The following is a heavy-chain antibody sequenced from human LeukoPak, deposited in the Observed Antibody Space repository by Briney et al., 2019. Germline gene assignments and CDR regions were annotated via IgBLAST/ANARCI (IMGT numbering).Heavy chain of an antibody. Sequence: GGSLRLSCAACGFTFSSYSMNWVRQAPGKGLKWVSSISSSSSYIYYADSVKGRFTISRDNAKNSLYLQMNSLRAEDTAVYYCARDFWEGATPLGYWGQGTLVTVSS. V-gene: IGHV3-21*01. CDR2: ISSSSSYI. CDR1: GFTFSSYS. J-gene: IGHJ4*02. CDR3: ARDFWEGATPLGY. D-gene: IGHD1-26*01.